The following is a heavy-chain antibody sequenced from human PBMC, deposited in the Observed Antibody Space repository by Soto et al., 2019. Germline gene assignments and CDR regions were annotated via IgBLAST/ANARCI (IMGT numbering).Heavy chain of an antibody. D-gene: IGHD4-4*01. V-gene: IGHV3-30*19. CDR1: GFTFSSYG. CDR2: ISYDGSNK. Sequence: QVQLVESGGGVVQPGRSLRLSCAASGFTFSSYGMHWVRQAPGKGLEWVAVISYDGSNKYYADSVKGRFTISRDNSKNTLYLQMNSLRAEDTAVYYCARDYSNYVSRYYGMDVWGQGTTVTVSS. J-gene: IGHJ6*02. CDR3: ARDYSNYVSRYYGMDV.